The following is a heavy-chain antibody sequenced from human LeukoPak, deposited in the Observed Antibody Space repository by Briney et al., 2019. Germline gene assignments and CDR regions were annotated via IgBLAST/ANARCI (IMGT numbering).Heavy chain of an antibody. CDR3: ARVGPYYYDSSGYYYVLYYYMDV. CDR2: ISDGGGS. J-gene: IGHJ6*03. V-gene: IGHV4-59*01. CDR1: GVSIRNYY. Sequence: PSETLSLTCTVSGVSIRNYYWTWLRQPPGKGLEWIGYISDGGGSNYNPSLKSRVTISVDTSKNQFSLKLSSVTAADTAVYYCARVGPYYYDSSGYYYVLYYYMDVWGKGTTVTVSS. D-gene: IGHD3-22*01.